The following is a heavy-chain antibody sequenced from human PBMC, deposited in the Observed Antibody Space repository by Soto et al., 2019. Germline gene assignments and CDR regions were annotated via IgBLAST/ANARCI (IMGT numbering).Heavy chain of an antibody. J-gene: IGHJ4*02. CDR3: ARGLISGSHYSGGWYYFDS. D-gene: IGHD1-26*01. Sequence: SETLSLTCTVSGASISSSGYIWTWIRQTPGKGLQWIGQINHSGSANYNPSLKSRVTISVHTSKSQFSLELSSVTAADTAVYYCARGLISGSHYSGGWYYFDSWGQGTQVTVSS. CDR2: INHSGSA. V-gene: IGHV4-39*07. CDR1: GASISSSGYI.